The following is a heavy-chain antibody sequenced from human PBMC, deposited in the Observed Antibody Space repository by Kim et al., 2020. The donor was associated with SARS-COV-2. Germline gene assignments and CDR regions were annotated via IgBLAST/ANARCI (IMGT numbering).Heavy chain of an antibody. CDR2: NYYSGST. D-gene: IGHD3-22*01. V-gene: IGHV4-30-4*01. J-gene: IGHJ4*01. CDR3: DRDYYYSSYGRGGLAY. Sequence: SETLSLTCTVSGGSISSGDYYWSWIRQPPGKGLEWIGYNYYSGSTYYNPSLQSRVTISVDTSKNQFYLKLSSVTAADTDVYYCDRDYYYSSYGRGGLAYWGRGTLVTVSS. CDR1: GGSISSGDYY.